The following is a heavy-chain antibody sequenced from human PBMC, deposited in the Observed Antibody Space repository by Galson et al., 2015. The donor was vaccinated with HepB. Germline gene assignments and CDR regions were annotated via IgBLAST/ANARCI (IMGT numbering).Heavy chain of an antibody. J-gene: IGHJ6*03. CDR2: IIPIFGAA. D-gene: IGHD2-2*01. CDR1: GGTFSSYA. CDR3: ARDSPDIVVVGSYYYMAV. Sequence: SVKVSCKASGGTFSSYAISWVRQAPGQGLEWMGGIIPIFGAANYAQKFQGRVTITADDSTTTAYMELSSLRSEDTAVYYCARDSPDIVVVGSYYYMAVWGKGTSVTVSS. V-gene: IGHV1-69*13.